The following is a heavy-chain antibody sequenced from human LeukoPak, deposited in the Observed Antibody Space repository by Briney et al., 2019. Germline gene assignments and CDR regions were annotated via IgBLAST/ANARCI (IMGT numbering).Heavy chain of an antibody. V-gene: IGHV3-66*01. D-gene: IGHD4-11*01. J-gene: IGHJ4*02. CDR3: ARVYN. CDR1: GITVSNNY. Sequence: PGGSLRLSCAASGITVSNNYMSWVRQAPGKGLEWVSLIYSGGSTYYADSVRGRFTISRDSSKNTVYLQMDSLRVEDTAVYYCARVYNWGRGTLVTVSS. CDR2: IYSGGST.